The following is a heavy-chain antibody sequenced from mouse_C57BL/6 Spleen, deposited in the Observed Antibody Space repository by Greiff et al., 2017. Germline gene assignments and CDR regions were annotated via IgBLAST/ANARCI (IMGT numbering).Heavy chain of an antibody. J-gene: IGHJ4*01. CDR3: ARRGAYDYDVAMDY. V-gene: IGHV1-42*01. Sequence: VQLQQSGPELVKPGASVKISCKASGYSFTGYYMNWVKQSPEKSLEWIGEINPSTGGTTYNQKFKAKATLTVDKSSSTAYMQLKSLTSEDSAVYYCARRGAYDYDVAMDYWGQGTSVTVSS. CDR1: GYSFTGYY. D-gene: IGHD2-4*01. CDR2: INPSTGGT.